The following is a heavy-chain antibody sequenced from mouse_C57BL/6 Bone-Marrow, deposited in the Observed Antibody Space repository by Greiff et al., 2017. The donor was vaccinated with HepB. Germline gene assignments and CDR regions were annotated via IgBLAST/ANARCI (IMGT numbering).Heavy chain of an antibody. CDR3: LLITTIVEDY. Sequence: QVQLQQSGPELVKPGASVKLSCKASGYTFTSYDINWVKQRPGQGLEWIGLIHPKDGSTKYNEKFKGKATLTVDTSSSTAYMELRSLTSEDSAVYFCLLITTIVEDYWGQGTTLTVSS. CDR1: GYTFTSYD. V-gene: IGHV1-85*01. CDR2: IHPKDGST. J-gene: IGHJ2*01. D-gene: IGHD1-1*01.